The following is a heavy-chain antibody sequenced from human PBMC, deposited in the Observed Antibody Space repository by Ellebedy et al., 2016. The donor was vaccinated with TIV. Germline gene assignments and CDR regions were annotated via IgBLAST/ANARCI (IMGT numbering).Heavy chain of an antibody. V-gene: IGHV3-21*01. J-gene: IGHJ4*02. CDR2: ISSSSSYI. CDR3: ARGPRGSSWYLDDY. D-gene: IGHD6-13*01. CDR1: GFTFSDYS. Sequence: PGGSLRLSCAASGFTFSDYSMNWVRQAPGKGLEWVSSISSSSSYIYYADSVKGRFTISRDNAKNSLYLQVNSLRAEDTAVYYCARGPRGSSWYLDDYWGQGTLVTVSS.